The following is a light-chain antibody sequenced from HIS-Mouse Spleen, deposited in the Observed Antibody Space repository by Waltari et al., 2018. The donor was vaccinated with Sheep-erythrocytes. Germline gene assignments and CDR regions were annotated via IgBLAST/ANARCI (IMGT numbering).Light chain of an antibody. Sequence: QSVLPQPPSASGTPGQRVTISCSGSSYKIGRNYVYWYQQLPGTAPKLLIYRNNHRPSGFPARFPGSKSGNSPSLAISGLRSEDEADYYCAAWDDSLSGNWVFGGGTKLTVL. CDR2: RNN. V-gene: IGLV1-47*01. J-gene: IGLJ3*02. CDR3: AAWDDSLSGNWV. CDR1: SYKIGRNY.